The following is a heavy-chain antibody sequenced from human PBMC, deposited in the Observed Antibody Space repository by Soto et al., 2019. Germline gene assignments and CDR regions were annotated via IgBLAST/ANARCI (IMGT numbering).Heavy chain of an antibody. CDR1: GDSINNYF. D-gene: IGHD5-18*01. J-gene: IGHJ6*02. CDR2: ISYSGST. CDR3: ARARQRDTGRGLDV. V-gene: IGHV4-59*01. Sequence: QVQLQESGPGLVKPSETMSLTCTISGDSINNYFWNWIRQTPGKGLEWIGYISYSGSTSYNLSLQSRVTISSDTSKNHFSLKLSSVTAADTAVYYCARARQRDTGRGLDVWGQGTTVTVSS.